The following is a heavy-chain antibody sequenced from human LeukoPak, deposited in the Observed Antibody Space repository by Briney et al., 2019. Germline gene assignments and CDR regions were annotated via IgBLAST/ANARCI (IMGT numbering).Heavy chain of an antibody. Sequence: GGSLRLSCAASGFTLSGYWMHWVRQAPGQGLAWVSHINSDGSNTSYADSVKDRFIISRDNSKNTLYLQMNSLRAEDTAVYYCARMHRYGRCWGQGTLVTVSS. CDR2: INSDGSNT. CDR1: GFTLSGYW. CDR3: ARMHRYGRC. V-gene: IGHV3-74*01. J-gene: IGHJ4*02. D-gene: IGHD5-18*01.